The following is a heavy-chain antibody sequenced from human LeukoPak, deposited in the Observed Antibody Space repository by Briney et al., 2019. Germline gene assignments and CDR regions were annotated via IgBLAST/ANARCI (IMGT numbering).Heavy chain of an antibody. CDR3: TRERYCSGASCYSDNTYFDS. J-gene: IGHJ4*02. CDR1: GFTLSNYG. V-gene: IGHV3-30*02. D-gene: IGHD2-2*01. CDR2: IRNDGGYT. Sequence: GGSLTLSCAASGFTLSNYGLHWVRQAPGKGLECVSFIRNDGGYTFYAGSVRGRFTITRDNSKNTLYMQMNNLRVEDTAVYYCTRERYCSGASCYSDNTYFDSWGQGTLVTVSS.